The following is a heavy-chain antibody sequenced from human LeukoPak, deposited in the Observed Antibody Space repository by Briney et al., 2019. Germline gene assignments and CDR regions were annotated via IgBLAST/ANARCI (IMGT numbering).Heavy chain of an antibody. V-gene: IGHV4-4*09. CDR2: THTSGRS. CDR3: ARHYLYGDSSWDS. D-gene: IGHD4-17*01. CDR1: GGTINSHY. Sequence: SETLSLTCTVSGGTINSHYWSWIRQPPGEGLEWIAYTHTSGRSRYNPSLKSRVTISLDMSKNQLTLNMYSVTAANTAVYFCARHYLYGDSSWDSWGPGNLVIVSP. J-gene: IGHJ4*02.